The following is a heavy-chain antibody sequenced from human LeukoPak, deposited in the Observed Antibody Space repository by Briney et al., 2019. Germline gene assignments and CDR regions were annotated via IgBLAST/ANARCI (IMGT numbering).Heavy chain of an antibody. V-gene: IGHV1-69*05. Sequence: VASVKVSCKASGGTFSSNAISWVRQAPGQGLEWMGRIIPIFGTANYAQKFQGRVTITTDESTSTAYMELSSLRSEDTAVYYCARDWYYYDSSGYYSPYYFDYWGQGTLVTVSS. J-gene: IGHJ4*02. D-gene: IGHD3-22*01. CDR1: GGTFSSNA. CDR2: IIPIFGTA. CDR3: ARDWYYYDSSGYYSPYYFDY.